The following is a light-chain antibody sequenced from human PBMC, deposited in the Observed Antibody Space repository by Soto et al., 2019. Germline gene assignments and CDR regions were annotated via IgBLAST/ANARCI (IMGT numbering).Light chain of an antibody. Sequence: ESGLTVSPANLSLSHGGGATLSCRASQSVSSYLAWHQQKPGQPPRLLIYDASNRATGIPARFSGSGSGTDFPLTISILEAEDFAVYCCQHRTYLPPTSGQGTKVDIK. V-gene: IGKV3-11*01. CDR2: DAS. J-gene: IGKJ1*01. CDR3: QHRTYLPPT. CDR1: QSVSSY.